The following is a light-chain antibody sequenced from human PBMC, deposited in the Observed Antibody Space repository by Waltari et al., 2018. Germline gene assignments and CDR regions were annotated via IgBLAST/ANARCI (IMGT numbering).Light chain of an antibody. J-gene: IGKJ3*01. CDR2: EAS. CDR3: QQGT. V-gene: IGKV3-11*01. Sequence: EIVMTQSPATLSASPGERATLSCRASQSINSNLAWYQHKPGQAPRLLIYEASNRAPGIPARFSGSGSGTDFTLTISSLEPEDSAVYYCQQGTFGPGTKVDI. CDR1: QSINSN.